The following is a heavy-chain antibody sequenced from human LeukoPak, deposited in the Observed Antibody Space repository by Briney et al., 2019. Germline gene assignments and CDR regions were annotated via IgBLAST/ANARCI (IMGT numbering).Heavy chain of an antibody. CDR1: GFTFSSYE. Sequence: GGSLRLSCAASGFTFSSYEMNWVRQAPGKGLEWLSGISPSGGITYYTDSVKGRFTISRDNSKDTLYPLMSSLRADDTAVYYCARGRGRNPSGYYYYMDVWGKGTTVTISS. J-gene: IGHJ6*03. D-gene: IGHD2-15*01. CDR2: ISPSGGIT. V-gene: IGHV3-23*01. CDR3: ARGRGRNPSGYYYYMDV.